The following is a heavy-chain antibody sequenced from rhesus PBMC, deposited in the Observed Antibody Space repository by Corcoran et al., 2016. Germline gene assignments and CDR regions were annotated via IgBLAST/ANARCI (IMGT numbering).Heavy chain of an antibody. D-gene: IGHD6-25*01. CDR3: AKVGYSGSRDRFDF. Sequence: EVQLVETGGGLVQPGGSLKLSCAASGCTFSSYGMSWVRQAPGKGLEWVSAINGGGGSTYYADSGKGRCTISRDNSKNTLSLPMNSLRVGDTAVYYCAKVGYSGSRDRFDFWGQGLRVTVSS. V-gene: IGHV3S5*01. CDR1: GCTFSSYG. CDR2: INGGGGST. J-gene: IGHJ3*01.